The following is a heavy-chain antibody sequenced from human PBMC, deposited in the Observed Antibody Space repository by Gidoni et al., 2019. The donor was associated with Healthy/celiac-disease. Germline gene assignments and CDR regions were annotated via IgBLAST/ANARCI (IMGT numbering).Heavy chain of an antibody. CDR1: GFTFSSYG. D-gene: IGHD2-2*02. J-gene: IGHJ6*02. CDR2: IWYDGSNK. Sequence: LRLSCAASGFTFSSYGMHWVRQAPGKGREWVAVIWYDGSNKYYADSVKGRFTISRDNSKNTMYLQMNSLRAEDTAVYYCARDLGCSSTSCYNPYYYYYGMDVWGQGTTVTVSS. V-gene: IGHV3-33*01. CDR3: ARDLGCSSTSCYNPYYYYYGMDV.